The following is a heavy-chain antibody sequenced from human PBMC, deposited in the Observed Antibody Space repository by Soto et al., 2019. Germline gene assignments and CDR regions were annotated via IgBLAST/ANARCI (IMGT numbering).Heavy chain of an antibody. CDR1: GFTFSGSA. D-gene: IGHD3-10*01. CDR2: IRSKANSYAT. Sequence: GGSLRLSCAASGFTFSGSAMHWVRQASGKGLEWVGRIRSKANSYATAYAASVKGRFTISRDDSKNTAYLQMNSLKTEDTAVYYCTIPAGVRGVINGYYYYYMDVWGKGTTVTVSS. CDR3: TIPAGVRGVINGYYYYYMDV. J-gene: IGHJ6*03. V-gene: IGHV3-73*01.